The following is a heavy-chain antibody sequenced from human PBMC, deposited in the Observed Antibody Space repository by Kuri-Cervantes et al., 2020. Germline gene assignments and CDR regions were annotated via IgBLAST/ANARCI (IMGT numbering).Heavy chain of an antibody. D-gene: IGHD2-8*01. J-gene: IGHJ4*02. CDR3: ARDQDCTNGICIPDF. Sequence: ASVKVSCKASGYTFSRYDINWVRQATGQGLEWMGWMNPNSGNTGYAQKFQGRVTMTRSTSISTAYMELSSLRSEDTAVYYCARDQDCTNGICIPDFWGQGTLVTVSS. CDR1: GYTFSRYD. V-gene: IGHV1-8*01. CDR2: MNPNSGNT.